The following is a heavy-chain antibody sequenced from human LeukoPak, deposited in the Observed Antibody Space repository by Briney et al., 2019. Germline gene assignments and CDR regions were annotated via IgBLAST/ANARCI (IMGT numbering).Heavy chain of an antibody. J-gene: IGHJ5*02. D-gene: IGHD3-3*01. Sequence: SETLSLTCTVSGGSISSSSYYWGWIRQPPGKGLEWIGSIYYSGSTYYNPSLKSRVTISVDTSKNQFSLKLSSVTAADTAVYYCARGTTIFGVVIITHTWFDPWGQGTLVTVSS. CDR2: IYYSGST. CDR1: GGSISSSSYY. V-gene: IGHV4-39*01. CDR3: ARGTTIFGVVIITHTWFDP.